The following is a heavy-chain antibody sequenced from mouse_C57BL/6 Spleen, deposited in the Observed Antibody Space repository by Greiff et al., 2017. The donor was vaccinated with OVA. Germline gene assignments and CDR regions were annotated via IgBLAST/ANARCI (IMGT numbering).Heavy chain of an antibody. CDR1: GYTFTDYY. J-gene: IGHJ2*01. CDR2: INPNNGGT. CDR3: ARFTTENFDY. Sequence: EVQLQQSGPELVKPGASVKISCKASGYTFTDYYMNWVKQSHGKSLEWIGDINPNNGGTSYNQKFKGKATLTVDKSSSTAYMELRSLTSEDSAVYYCARFTTENFDYWGQGTTLTVSS. D-gene: IGHD1-1*01. V-gene: IGHV1-26*01.